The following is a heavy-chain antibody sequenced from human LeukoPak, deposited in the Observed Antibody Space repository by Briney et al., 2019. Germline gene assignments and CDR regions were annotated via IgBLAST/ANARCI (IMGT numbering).Heavy chain of an antibody. Sequence: ASVKVSCKAYGYTFTSYGITWVRQAPGQGPEWMGWTSAYAGKTGYAQKFQGRVTMTTDTSTNTAYMELRSLGSDDTAVYYCARDLGNRVATTPDHWGQGALVTVSS. J-gene: IGHJ4*02. CDR1: GYTFTSYG. D-gene: IGHD5-12*01. CDR2: TSAYAGKT. V-gene: IGHV1-18*01. CDR3: ARDLGNRVATTPDH.